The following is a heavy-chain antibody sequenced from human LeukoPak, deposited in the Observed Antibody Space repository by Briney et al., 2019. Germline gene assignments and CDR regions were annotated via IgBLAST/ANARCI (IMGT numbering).Heavy chain of an antibody. D-gene: IGHD2-15*01. CDR1: GFTVSSNY. CDR2: IYTGGST. V-gene: IGHV3-53*01. J-gene: IGHJ5*02. CDR3: AKANVVAAMADWFDP. Sequence: GGSLRLSCAASGFTVSSNYMSWVRQAPGKGLEWVSVIYTGGSTHYADSVKGRFTISRNNSKNTLYLEMNSLRAEDTAVYYCAKANVVAAMADWFDPWGQGTLVTVSS.